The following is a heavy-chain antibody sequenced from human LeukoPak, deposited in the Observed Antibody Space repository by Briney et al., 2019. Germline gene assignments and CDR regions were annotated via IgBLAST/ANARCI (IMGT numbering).Heavy chain of an antibody. D-gene: IGHD3-3*01. Sequence: GGSLRLSCAASGFTFSNYDMHWVRQTGGGGLEWVSGIGTLADTFYPDSAKGRFTISRDNAKNSLYLQMNSLRADDTAVYYCVRDQTIDSRAGPSDPFDVWGQGTMVTVSS. CDR1: GFTFSNYD. V-gene: IGHV3-13*01. J-gene: IGHJ3*01. CDR3: VRDQTIDSRAGPSDPFDV. CDR2: IGTLADT.